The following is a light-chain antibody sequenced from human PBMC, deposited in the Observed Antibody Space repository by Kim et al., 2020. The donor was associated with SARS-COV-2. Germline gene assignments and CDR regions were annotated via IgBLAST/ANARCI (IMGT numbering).Light chain of an antibody. CDR3: QQYHAYPLT. J-gene: IGKJ4*01. CDR1: QGISSY. Sequence: PSVGDRVNITWRANQGISSYLAWVQQKPGKATKSLIFGASSLESGVPSKLSGGASGANFTLTITNLQPEDSATYYCQQYHAYPLTFGGGTKVDIK. V-gene: IGKV1-16*02. CDR2: GAS.